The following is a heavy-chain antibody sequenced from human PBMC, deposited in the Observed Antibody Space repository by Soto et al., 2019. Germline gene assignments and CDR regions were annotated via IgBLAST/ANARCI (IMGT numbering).Heavy chain of an antibody. CDR1: GFTFSSYS. V-gene: IGHV3-48*02. CDR2: ISSSSSTI. Sequence: EVQLVESGGGLVQPGGSLRLSCAAPGFTFSSYSMNWVRQAPGKGLEWVSYISSSSSTIYYADSVKGRFTISRDNAKNSLYLQMHRLRDEDTAVYYCARELVATILPPIYYYYGMDVWCQGTTVTVSS. CDR3: ARELVATILPPIYYYYGMDV. J-gene: IGHJ6*02. D-gene: IGHD3-3*01.